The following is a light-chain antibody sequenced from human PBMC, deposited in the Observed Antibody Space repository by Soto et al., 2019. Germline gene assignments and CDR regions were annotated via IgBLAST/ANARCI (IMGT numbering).Light chain of an antibody. CDR1: QIVSYSSNDKNY. CDR3: QQYYSSPFT. CDR2: WAS. V-gene: IGKV4-1*01. Sequence: DIVMTQSPDSVDISLGERATINCTSSQIVSYSSNDKNYLAWYQQKAGQPPKLLIYWASTRDSGVPDRFSGSGSGTDFTLTISSLQAADVAVYHCQQYYSSPFTFGGGTKVDIK. J-gene: IGKJ4*01.